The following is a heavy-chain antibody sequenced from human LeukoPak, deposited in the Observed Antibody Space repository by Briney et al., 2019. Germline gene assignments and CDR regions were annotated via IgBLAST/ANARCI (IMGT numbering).Heavy chain of an antibody. CDR2: IFWNGDK. D-gene: IGHD3-22*01. CDR1: GFSLSGSGVG. V-gene: IGHV2-5*01. J-gene: IGHJ5*02. Sequence: ESGPTLVKPTQTLTLTCTFSGFSLSGSGVGVGWVRQPPGKALEWLAVIFWNGDKRYSPSLETRLTITKDTSKNQVILTMTNMDPVDTARYYCAHRLGGYDSPKRYWFDPWGQGTLVTVSS. CDR3: AHRLGGYDSPKRYWFDP.